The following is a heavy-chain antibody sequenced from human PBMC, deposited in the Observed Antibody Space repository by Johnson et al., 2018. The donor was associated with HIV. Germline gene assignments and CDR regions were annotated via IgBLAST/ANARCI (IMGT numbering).Heavy chain of an antibody. J-gene: IGHJ3*02. CDR3: AREGRRDAFDI. CDR1: GFTFSSYA. CDR2: ISYDGSNK. V-gene: IGHV3-30-3*01. Sequence: QVQLVESGGGVVQPGRSLRLSYKTSGFTFSSYAMHWVRQAPGKGLAWVAVISYDGSNKYYADSVKGRFTISRGNSKNTLYLQMNSLRAEDTAVYYCAREGRRDAFDIWGQGTMVTVSS.